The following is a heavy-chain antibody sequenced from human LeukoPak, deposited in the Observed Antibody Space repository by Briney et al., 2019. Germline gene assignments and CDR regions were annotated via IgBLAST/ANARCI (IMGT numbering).Heavy chain of an antibody. CDR1: GGSISSSSYY. D-gene: IGHD6-6*01. J-gene: IGHJ4*02. V-gene: IGHV4-39*01. Sequence: SETLSLTCTVSGGSISSSSYYWGWIRQPPGKGLEWIGSIYYSGSTYYNPSLKSRVTISVDTSKYQFSLKLSSVTAADTAVYYCARHAGIAAPPGYWGQGTLVTVSS. CDR3: ARHAGIAAPPGY. CDR2: IYYSGST.